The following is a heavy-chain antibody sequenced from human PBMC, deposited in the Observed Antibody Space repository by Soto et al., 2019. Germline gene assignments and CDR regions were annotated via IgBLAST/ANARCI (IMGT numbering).Heavy chain of an antibody. CDR1: VFSFISYG. Sequence: PGWSLRLSCAASVFSFISYGMHWVRQAPGRGLEWVTVISNDGNRKYYGESVKGRFSVSRDNDKDTLYLQMNGLRPEDTGVYYCAKDRRQLSALDMWGQGTTVTVSS. J-gene: IGHJ3*02. D-gene: IGHD6-6*01. V-gene: IGHV3-30*18. CDR3: AKDRRQLSALDM. CDR2: ISNDGNRK.